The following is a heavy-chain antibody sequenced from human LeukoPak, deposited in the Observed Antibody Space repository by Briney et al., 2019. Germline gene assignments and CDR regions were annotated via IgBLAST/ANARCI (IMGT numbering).Heavy chain of an antibody. V-gene: IGHV3-48*01. CDR1: GFTFSSYS. J-gene: IGHJ4*02. Sequence: GGSLRLSCAASGFTFSSYSMNWVRQAPGKGLEWVSYISSSSSTIYYADSVKGRFTISRDNAKNSLYLQMNSLRAEDTAVYYCARESPVGSPRKNDYWGQGTLVTVSS. CDR2: ISSSSSTI. CDR3: ARESPVGSPRKNDY.